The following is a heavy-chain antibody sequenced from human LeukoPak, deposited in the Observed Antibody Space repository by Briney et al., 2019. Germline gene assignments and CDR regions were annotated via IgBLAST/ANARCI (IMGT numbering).Heavy chain of an antibody. Sequence: PGGSLRLSCAASGFTFSSYSMNWVRQAPGKGLEWVSYISSSSSTIYYADSVKGRFTISRDNAKNSLYLQMNSLRAEDTAVYYCAKGRYYDSSGYPIDYWGRGTLVTVSS. CDR2: ISSSSSTI. D-gene: IGHD3-22*01. CDR1: GFTFSSYS. J-gene: IGHJ4*02. CDR3: AKGRYYDSSGYPIDY. V-gene: IGHV3-48*04.